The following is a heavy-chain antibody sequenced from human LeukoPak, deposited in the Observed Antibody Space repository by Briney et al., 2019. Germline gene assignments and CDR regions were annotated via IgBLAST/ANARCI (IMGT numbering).Heavy chain of an antibody. CDR3: AKGGPSSSYCSGGSCYRAAFDY. J-gene: IGHJ4*02. V-gene: IGHV3-23*01. CDR1: GFTFSSYA. CDR2: ISGSGGST. Sequence: GGSLRLSCGASGFTFSSYAMSWVRQAPGKGLEWVSAISGSGGSTYYADTVKGRFTISRDNSKNTLYLQMNSLRAEDTAVYYCAKGGPSSSYCSGGSCYRAAFDYWGQGTLVTVSS. D-gene: IGHD2-15*01.